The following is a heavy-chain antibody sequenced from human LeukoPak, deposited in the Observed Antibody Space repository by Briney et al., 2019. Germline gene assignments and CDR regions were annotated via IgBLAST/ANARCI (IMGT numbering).Heavy chain of an antibody. CDR1: GFTVSSNY. CDR3: AKDLYGNRPKNWFDP. V-gene: IGHV3-53*01. CDR2: IYSGGST. D-gene: IGHD1-14*01. J-gene: IGHJ5*02. Sequence: GGSLRLSCAASGFTVSSNYISWVRQAPGKGLEWVSVIYSGGSTYYADSVKGRFTISRDNSKNTLYLQMNSLRAEDTAVYYCAKDLYGNRPKNWFDPWGQGTLVTVSS.